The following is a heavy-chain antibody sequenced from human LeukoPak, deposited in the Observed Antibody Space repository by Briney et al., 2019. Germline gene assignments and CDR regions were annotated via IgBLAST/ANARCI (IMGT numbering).Heavy chain of an antibody. Sequence: ASVKVSCKASGYTFTGYYMHWVRQAPGQGLEWMGRINPNSGGTNYEQKFQGRVTMTRDTSISTAYMELSRLRSDDTAVYYCARVRIVGAIFDYWGQGTLVTVSS. D-gene: IGHD1-26*01. CDR3: ARVRIVGAIFDY. V-gene: IGHV1-2*06. J-gene: IGHJ4*02. CDR1: GYTFTGYY. CDR2: INPNSGGT.